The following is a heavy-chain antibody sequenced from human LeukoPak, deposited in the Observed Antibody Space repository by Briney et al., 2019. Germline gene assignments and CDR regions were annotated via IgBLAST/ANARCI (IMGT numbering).Heavy chain of an antibody. J-gene: IGHJ4*02. D-gene: IGHD3-9*01. CDR3: ARHFSPDARYFGLDY. CDR2: ISYSGIT. Sequence: SETLSLTCTVSGGSISSTSFFWGWIRQPPGKGLEWIGSISYSGITYDNASLKSRVTISVDTSKNQFALRLSSVTAADTAVYYCARHFSPDARYFGLDYWGQGTLVTVSS. CDR1: GGSISSTSFF. V-gene: IGHV4-39*01.